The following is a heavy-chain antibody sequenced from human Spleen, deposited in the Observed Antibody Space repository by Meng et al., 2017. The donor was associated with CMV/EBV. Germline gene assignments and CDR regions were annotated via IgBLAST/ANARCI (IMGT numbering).Heavy chain of an antibody. CDR2: INSDGSTT. J-gene: IGHJ4*02. CDR3: TRGGTIFGVITL. V-gene: IGHV3-74*01. CDR1: GFTFSNSW. Sequence: GESLKISCAASGFTFSNSWMHWVRQAPGKGLVWVSRINSDGSTTSYADSVKGRFTISRDKSKNTVYLQMNSLRDDDTAMYCCTRGGTIFGVITLWGQGTLVTVSS. D-gene: IGHD3-3*01.